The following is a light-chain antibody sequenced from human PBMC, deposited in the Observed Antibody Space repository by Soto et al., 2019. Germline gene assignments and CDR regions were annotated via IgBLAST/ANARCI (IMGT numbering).Light chain of an antibody. J-gene: IGKJ1*01. CDR3: QQYSSHST. V-gene: IGKV1-5*03. Sequence: DIQMTQSPSTLSASVGDRVTITCRASQSISSYLAWYQQKPGKAPKLLIYQASSLENGVPSRFSGSGSGTEFSLTISSLQPDDFATYYCQQYSSHSTFGQGTKVDI. CDR2: QAS. CDR1: QSISSY.